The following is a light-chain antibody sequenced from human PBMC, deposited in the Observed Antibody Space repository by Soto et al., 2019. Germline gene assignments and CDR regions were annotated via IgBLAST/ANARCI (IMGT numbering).Light chain of an antibody. Sequence: EIVLTQSPGTLSLSPGERATLSCRASQGVTSTHLAWYQQKPGQAPRLLIYDASTRATGIPDRFSGSGSGTDFTLTISRLEPEDFAVYCCQQFDGSLWTFGPGTKVEIK. CDR3: QQFDGSLWT. CDR1: QGVTSTH. CDR2: DAS. J-gene: IGKJ1*01. V-gene: IGKV3-20*01.